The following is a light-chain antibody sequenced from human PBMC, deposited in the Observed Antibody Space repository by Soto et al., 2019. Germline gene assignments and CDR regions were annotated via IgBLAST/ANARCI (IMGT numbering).Light chain of an antibody. CDR1: QSISIW. CDR3: QQYNYYSWT. V-gene: IGKV1-5*03. Sequence: DIQMTQSPSTLSASVGDRVAITCRASQSISIWLAWYQQKPGKAPKLLIYKASSLESGVPSRFSGSGSGTEFTLTISSLQPDDFAIYYCQQYNYYSWTFGQGTKVEIK. J-gene: IGKJ1*01. CDR2: KAS.